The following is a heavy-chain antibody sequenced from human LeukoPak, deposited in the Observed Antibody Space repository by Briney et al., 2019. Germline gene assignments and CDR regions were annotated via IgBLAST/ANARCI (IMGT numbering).Heavy chain of an antibody. Sequence: PGGSLRLSCAASGFTFDDYAMHWVRQAPGKGLEWVSLISWDGGSTYYADSVKGRFTISRDNSKNSLYLQVNSLRAEDTALYYCAKVSPGYSYGLDYWGQGTLVTVSS. CDR1: GFTFDDYA. V-gene: IGHV3-43D*04. CDR2: ISWDGGST. CDR3: AKVSPGYSYGLDY. J-gene: IGHJ4*02. D-gene: IGHD5-18*01.